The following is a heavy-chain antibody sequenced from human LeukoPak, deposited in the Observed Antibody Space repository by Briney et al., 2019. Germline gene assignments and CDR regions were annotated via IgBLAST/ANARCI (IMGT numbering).Heavy chain of an antibody. CDR3: ARASSAREAAAGSIVLYYYYGMDV. J-gene: IGHJ6*02. Sequence: PSETLSLTCTVSGGSVSSGGFYWTWIRQPPGKGLEWIGYIYYSGSTNYIPSLKSRVTISVDTSKNQFSLKLSSVTAADTAVYYCARASSAREAAAGSIVLYYYYGMDVWGQGTTVTVFS. V-gene: IGHV4-61*08. D-gene: IGHD6-13*01. CDR2: IYYSGST. CDR1: GGSVSSGGFY.